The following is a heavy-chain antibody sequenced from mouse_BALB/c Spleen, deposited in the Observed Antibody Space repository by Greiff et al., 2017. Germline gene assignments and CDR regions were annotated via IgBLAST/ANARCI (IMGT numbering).Heavy chain of an antibody. CDR3: AREGDGYYPR. D-gene: IGHD2-3*01. CDR1: GFNIKDTY. CDR2: IDPANGNT. Sequence: EVKLVESGAELVKPGASVKLSCTASGFNIKDTYMHWVKQRPEQGLEWIGRIDPANGNTKYDPKFQGKATITADTSSNTAYLQLSSLTSEDTAVYYCAREGDGYYPRWGQGTTLTVSS. J-gene: IGHJ2*01. V-gene: IGHV14-3*02.